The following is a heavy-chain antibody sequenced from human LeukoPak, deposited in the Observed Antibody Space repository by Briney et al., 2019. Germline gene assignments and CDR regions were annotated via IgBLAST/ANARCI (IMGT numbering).Heavy chain of an antibody. CDR1: GGSFSGYY. J-gene: IGHJ5*02. CDR2: INHSGST. CDR3: ARRFGGSSSRRGFDP. V-gene: IGHV4-34*01. Sequence: PSETLSLTCAVYGGSFSGYYWSWIRQPPGKGLEWIGEINHSGSTNYNPSLKSRVTMSVDTSKNQFSLKLSSVTAADTAVYYCARRFGGSSSRRGFDPWGQGTLVTVSS. D-gene: IGHD6-13*01.